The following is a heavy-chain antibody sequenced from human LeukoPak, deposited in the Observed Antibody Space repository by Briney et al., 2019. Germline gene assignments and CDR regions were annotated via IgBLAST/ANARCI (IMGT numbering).Heavy chain of an antibody. Sequence: PGGSLRLSCAASGFTFSSYGMHWVRQAPGKGLDWVAFIRYDGSIEDYADSVKGRFTISRDNSKNTLYLQMNSLRAEDTAVYYCAKVSPINPSGYLDYWGQGTLVTVSS. CDR1: GFTFSSYG. CDR3: AKVSPINPSGYLDY. J-gene: IGHJ4*02. V-gene: IGHV3-30*02. D-gene: IGHD3-3*01. CDR2: IRYDGSIE.